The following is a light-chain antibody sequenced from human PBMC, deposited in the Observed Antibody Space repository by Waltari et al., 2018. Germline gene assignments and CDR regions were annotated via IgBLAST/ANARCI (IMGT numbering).Light chain of an antibody. CDR1: QSISSF. J-gene: IGKJ2*01. CDR2: AAS. V-gene: IGKV1-39*01. CDR3: QQSYSTPYT. Sequence: DSQMTKSPSSLSASVGDRVTVTCRASQSISSFLKWYQQKPGKAPKLLIYAASSLQSGVPSRFSGSGSGTDFTLTISTLQPEDFATYYCQQSYSTPYTFGQGTKLEIK.